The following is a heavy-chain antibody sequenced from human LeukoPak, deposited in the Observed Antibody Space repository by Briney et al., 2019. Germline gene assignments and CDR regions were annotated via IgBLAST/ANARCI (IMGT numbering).Heavy chain of an antibody. CDR1: GGSISSGSYY. Sequence: ASETLSLTCTVSGGSISSGSYYWSWIRQPAGKGLEWIGRIYTSGSTNYNPSLKSRVTISVDTSKNQFSLKLSSVTAADTAVYYCARGTYYDFWSGYSNWFDPWGQGTLVTVSS. CDR2: IYTSGST. V-gene: IGHV4-61*02. D-gene: IGHD3-3*01. J-gene: IGHJ5*02. CDR3: ARGTYYDFWSGYSNWFDP.